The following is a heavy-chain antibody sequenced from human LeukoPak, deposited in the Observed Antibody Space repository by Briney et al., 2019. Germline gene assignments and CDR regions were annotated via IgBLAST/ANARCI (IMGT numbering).Heavy chain of an antibody. V-gene: IGHV1-46*01. CDR3: AGEAQREDYYRMDV. CDR2: INPSGGST. CDR1: GYTFTIYY. D-gene: IGHD1-26*01. J-gene: IGHJ6*04. Sequence: ASVTVSCKASGYTFTIYYMHWVRQAPGQGGEGRGVINPSGGSTTYAQKFQGRVTMPRDTSTSTVYMELSSLRSEDTAVYYCAGEAQREDYYRMDVWGKGTTVTVSS.